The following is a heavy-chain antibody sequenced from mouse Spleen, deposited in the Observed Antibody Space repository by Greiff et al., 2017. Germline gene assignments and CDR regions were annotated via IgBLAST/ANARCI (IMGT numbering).Heavy chain of an antibody. CDR2: INPSTGGT. V-gene: IGHV1-43*01. Sequence: VQLQQSGPELVKPGASVKISCKASGYSFTGYYMHWVKQSSEKSLEWIGEINPSTGGTSYNQKFKGKATLTVDKSSSTAYMQLKSLTSEDSAVYYCANHYYGSSYPFAYWGQGTLVTVSA. J-gene: IGHJ3*01. D-gene: IGHD1-1*01. CDR3: ANHYYGSSYPFAY. CDR1: GYSFTGYY.